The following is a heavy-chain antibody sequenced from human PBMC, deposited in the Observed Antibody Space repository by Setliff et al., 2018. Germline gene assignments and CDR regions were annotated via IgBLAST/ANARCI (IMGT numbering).Heavy chain of an antibody. V-gene: IGHV4-4*08. Sequence: TSETLSLTCTVSGDSMNDIHWTWMRQPPGKGLEWIGYIYTSGGTNYNPSLKSRVTISVDMTENQLSLKLTSVSAADTAIYYCARSSYYASGNSHNYYMDVWGKGTAVTVSS. CDR2: IYTSGGT. CDR1: GDSMNDIH. CDR3: ARSSYYASGNSHNYYMDV. J-gene: IGHJ6*03. D-gene: IGHD3-10*01.